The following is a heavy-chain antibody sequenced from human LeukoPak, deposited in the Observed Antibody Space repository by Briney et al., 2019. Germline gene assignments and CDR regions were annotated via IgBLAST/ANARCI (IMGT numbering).Heavy chain of an antibody. CDR3: AKESWFGELSLDY. V-gene: IGHV3-33*06. J-gene: IGHJ4*02. D-gene: IGHD3-10*01. CDR1: GFTFSSYG. CDR2: IWYDGGNK. Sequence: PGGSLRLSCAASGFTFSSYGMHWVRQAPGKGLEWVAVIWYDGGNKYYADSVKGRFTISRDNSKNTLYLQMNSLRAEDTAVYYCAKESWFGELSLDYWGQGTLVAVSS.